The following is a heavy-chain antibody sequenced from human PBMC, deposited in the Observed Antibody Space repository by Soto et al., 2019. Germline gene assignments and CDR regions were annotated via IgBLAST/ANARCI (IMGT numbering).Heavy chain of an antibody. CDR3: AKDLRGSSSGWYDFDY. V-gene: IGHV3-23*01. CDR1: GFTFSSYA. CDR2: ISGSGGST. J-gene: IGHJ4*02. D-gene: IGHD6-19*01. Sequence: GGSLRLSCAASGFTFSSYATSWVRQAPGKGLEWVSAISGSGGSTYYADSVKGRFTISRDNSKNTLYLQMNSLRAEDTAVYYCAKDLRGSSSGWYDFDYWGQGTLVTVSS.